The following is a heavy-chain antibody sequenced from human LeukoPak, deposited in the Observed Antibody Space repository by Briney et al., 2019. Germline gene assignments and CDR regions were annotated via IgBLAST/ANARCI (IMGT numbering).Heavy chain of an antibody. CDR2: ISGSGGST. Sequence: PGGSLRLSCAASGFTFSSYAMSWVRQAPGKGLEWVSAISGSGGSTYYADSAKGRFTISRDNSKNTLYLQMNSLRAEDTAVYYCAKDKRSRLWCDAFDIWGQGTMVTVSS. J-gene: IGHJ3*02. CDR1: GFTFSSYA. CDR3: AKDKRSRLWCDAFDI. V-gene: IGHV3-23*01. D-gene: IGHD4/OR15-4a*01.